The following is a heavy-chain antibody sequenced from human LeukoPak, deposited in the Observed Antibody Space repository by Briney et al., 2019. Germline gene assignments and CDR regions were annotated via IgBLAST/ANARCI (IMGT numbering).Heavy chain of an antibody. V-gene: IGHV1-2*02. CDR2: INPNSGGT. J-gene: IGHJ6*03. CDR3: ARGLEYSSSSHSLRLYYMDV. Sequence: ASVKVSCKASGYTFTDYYLHWVRQAPGQGLEWMGWINPNSGGTNYAQKFQGRVTMTRDTSISTAYMELSRLRSDDTAVYYCARGLEYSSSSHSLRLYYMDVWGKGTTVTVSS. D-gene: IGHD6-6*01. CDR1: GYTFTDYY.